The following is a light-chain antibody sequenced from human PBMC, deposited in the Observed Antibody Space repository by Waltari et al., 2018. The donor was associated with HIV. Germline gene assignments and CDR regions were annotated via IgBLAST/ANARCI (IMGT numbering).Light chain of an antibody. Sequence: DIVLPQSPGTLSLSPGERATLSCKASQSISSRFLAWYQQQLGQAPRLRIYGASSRAAGIPDRFSGSGSGTDFPLTINRLEPEDCGVFYCHHYGSSPFTFGPGTRVDIK. CDR3: HHYGSSPFT. J-gene: IGKJ3*01. V-gene: IGKV3-20*01. CDR2: GAS. CDR1: QSISSRF.